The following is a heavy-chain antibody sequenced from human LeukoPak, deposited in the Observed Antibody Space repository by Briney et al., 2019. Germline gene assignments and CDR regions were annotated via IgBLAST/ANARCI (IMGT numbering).Heavy chain of an antibody. CDR2: ISSSSSYI. CDR3: ARAAGFDY. CDR1: GFTFSSYS. Sequence: GFLRLSWAASGFTFSSYSMNWVRQAPGKGLEWVSSISSSSSYIYYADSVEGRFTISRDNAKNSLYLQMNSLRAEDTAVYYCARAAGFDYWGQGTLVTVSS. D-gene: IGHD3-10*01. V-gene: IGHV3-21*01. J-gene: IGHJ4*02.